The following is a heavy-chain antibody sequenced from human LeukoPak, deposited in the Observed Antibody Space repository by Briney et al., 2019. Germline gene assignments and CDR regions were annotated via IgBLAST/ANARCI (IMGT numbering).Heavy chain of an antibody. J-gene: IGHJ6*02. CDR1: GYTFTGYY. D-gene: IGHD2-2*02. Sequence: GASVKVSCKASGYTFTGYYMHWVRQAPGQGLEWMGWINPNSGGTNYAQKFQGRVTMTRDTSINTAYMELSRLRSDDTAVYYCARGSYCSSTSCYMSYYYYGMDVWGQGTTVTVSS. CDR3: ARGSYCSSTSCYMSYYYYGMDV. V-gene: IGHV1-2*02. CDR2: INPNSGGT.